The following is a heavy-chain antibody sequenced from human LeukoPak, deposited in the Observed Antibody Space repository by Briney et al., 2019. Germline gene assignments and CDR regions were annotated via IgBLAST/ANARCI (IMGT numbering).Heavy chain of an antibody. V-gene: IGHV3-30*02. D-gene: IGHD2-2*01. CDR3: AKAGGLGYCSSTSCHGFNWFDP. J-gene: IGHJ5*02. CDR1: GFTFSSYG. Sequence: GGSLRLSCAASGFTFSSYGMHWVRQAPGKGLEWVAFIRYDGSNKYYADSAKGRFTISRDNSKNTLYLQMNSLRAEDTAVYYCAKAGGLGYCSSTSCHGFNWFDPWGQGTLVTVSS. CDR2: IRYDGSNK.